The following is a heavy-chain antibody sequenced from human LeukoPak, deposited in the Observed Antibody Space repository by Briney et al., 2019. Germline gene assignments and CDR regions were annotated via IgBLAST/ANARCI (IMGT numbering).Heavy chain of an antibody. CDR1: GGSMSSSRYY. CDR2: IYYSGST. Sequence: SETLSLNCTVAGGSMSSSRYYWGRSRQPPGKGLEWIGSIYYSGSTYYNPSLKSRVTISVDTSKNQFSLKLSSVTAADTAVYYCARDRAVAGVGGYWGQGTLVTVSS. J-gene: IGHJ4*02. CDR3: ARDRAVAGVGGY. D-gene: IGHD6-19*01. V-gene: IGHV4-39*07.